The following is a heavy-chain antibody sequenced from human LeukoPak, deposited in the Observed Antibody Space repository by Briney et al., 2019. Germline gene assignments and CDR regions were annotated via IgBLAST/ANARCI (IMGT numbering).Heavy chain of an antibody. V-gene: IGHV3-30-3*01. CDR3: ARDLVGGLWFGDLGCFDY. CDR1: GFTFSSYA. Sequence: PGVSLRLSCAASGFTFSSYAMHWVRQAPGKGLEWVAVISYDGSNKYYADSVKGRFTISRDNSKNTLYLQMNSLRAEDTAVYYCARDLVGGLWFGDLGCFDYWGQGTLVTVSS. J-gene: IGHJ4*02. D-gene: IGHD3-10*01. CDR2: ISYDGSNK.